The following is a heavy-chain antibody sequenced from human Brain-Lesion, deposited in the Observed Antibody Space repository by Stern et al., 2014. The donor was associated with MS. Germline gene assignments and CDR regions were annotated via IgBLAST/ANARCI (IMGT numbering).Heavy chain of an antibody. D-gene: IGHD3-3*01. CDR1: GFTFSDYW. CDR3: ARIDRGNYDFWSGYYDYWFDP. CDR2: INQDGGDK. V-gene: IGHV3-7*01. J-gene: IGHJ5*02. Sequence: EVQLVESGGDLVQPGGSLRLSCVASGFTFSDYWLTWVRQVPGKGLQWVANINQDGGDKNYVDSVKGRFTISRDNAKNSLYLQMNSLRVDDTAVYYCARIDRGNYDFWSGYYDYWFDPWGQGTLVTVSS.